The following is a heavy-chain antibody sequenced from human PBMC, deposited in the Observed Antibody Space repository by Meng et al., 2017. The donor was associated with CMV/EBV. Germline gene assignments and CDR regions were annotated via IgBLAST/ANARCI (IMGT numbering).Heavy chain of an antibody. V-gene: IGHV3-21*01. CDR2: ISGGGTHI. CDR1: GFTFSLYT. J-gene: IGHJ5*02. Sequence: GGSLKITRAASGFTFSLYTMNWVRQPPGKGLGWISSISGGGTHINHADSMNGRFTISRDNANNPLDLQMNRQRAEDTAVYYCARHTAAGRGGWFDPWGQGTLVTVSS. D-gene: IGHD6-13*01. CDR3: ARHTAAGRGGWFDP.